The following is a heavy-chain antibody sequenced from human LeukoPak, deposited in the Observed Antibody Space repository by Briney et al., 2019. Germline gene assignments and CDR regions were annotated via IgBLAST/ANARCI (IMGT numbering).Heavy chain of an antibody. J-gene: IGHJ4*02. V-gene: IGHV4-59*01. CDR3: ARAAARYCTTGVCYTHGAPYFAY. CDR2: MYYSGST. D-gene: IGHD2-8*01. Sequence: SETLSLTCTVSGGSISSDYWSWIRQPPGKGLEWIGYMYYSGSTNYNPSLKSRVTISVDTSKNQFSLKLSSVTAADTAVYYCARAAARYCTTGVCYTHGAPYFAYWGQGTLVTVSS. CDR1: GGSISSDY.